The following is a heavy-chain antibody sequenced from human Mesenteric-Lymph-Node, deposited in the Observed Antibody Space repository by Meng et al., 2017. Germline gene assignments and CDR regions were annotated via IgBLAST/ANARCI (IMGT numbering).Heavy chain of an antibody. D-gene: IGHD3-10*01. V-gene: IGHV3-23*01. Sequence: GESLKISCAASGFTITNYAMSWARQAPGKGLEWVSAVTASGGTTYYADSVKGRFTISRDNSKSTLYLQMNSLRAEDTAVYYCAKRSGTYSGDFDYWGQGTLVTVSS. CDR2: VTASGGTT. J-gene: IGHJ4*02. CDR1: GFTITNYA. CDR3: AKRSGTYSGDFDY.